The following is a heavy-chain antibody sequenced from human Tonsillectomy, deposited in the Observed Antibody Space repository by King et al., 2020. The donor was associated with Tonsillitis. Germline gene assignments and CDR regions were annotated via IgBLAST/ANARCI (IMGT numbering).Heavy chain of an antibody. Sequence: VQLVESGGGVVQPGRSLRLSCAASGFTFSSYAMHWVRQAPGKGLEWVAVISYDGSNKYYADSVKGRFTISRDNSKNTLYLQMNSLRAEDTAVYYCARELTGAAPYWGQGTLVTVSS. V-gene: IGHV3-30*04. CDR2: ISYDGSNK. J-gene: IGHJ4*02. D-gene: IGHD7-27*01. CDR1: GFTFSSYA. CDR3: ARELTGAAPY.